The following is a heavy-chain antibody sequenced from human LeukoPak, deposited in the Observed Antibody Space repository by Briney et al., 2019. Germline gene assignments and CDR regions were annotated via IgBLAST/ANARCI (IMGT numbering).Heavy chain of an antibody. CDR1: GGSISSNSYF. CDR2: IYYSGTT. CDR3: ARLFSRVFREQQLPP. D-gene: IGHD6-13*01. Sequence: SETLSLTCAVSGGSISSNSYFWGWIRQPPGKGLEWIGNIYYSGTTYYNPSLKSRVTISVDTSNNQFSLKLSSVTAADTAVYYCARLFSRVFREQQLPPWGQGTLVTVSS. J-gene: IGHJ5*02. V-gene: IGHV4-39*07.